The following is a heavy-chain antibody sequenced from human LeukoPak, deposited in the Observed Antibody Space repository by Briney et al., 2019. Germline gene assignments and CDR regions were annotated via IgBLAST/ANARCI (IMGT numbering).Heavy chain of an antibody. J-gene: IGHJ4*02. Sequence: GGSLRLSCAASGFTFSSHWMHWVRQAPGKGLVWVSRIKSDGITTNYADFVRGRFTISRDNAKNTLYLQINSLRAEDTAVYYCARGATYAYYFDFWGQGSLVTVSS. CDR3: ARGATYAYYFDF. D-gene: IGHD1-26*01. CDR1: GFTFSSHW. V-gene: IGHV3-74*01. CDR2: IKSDGITT.